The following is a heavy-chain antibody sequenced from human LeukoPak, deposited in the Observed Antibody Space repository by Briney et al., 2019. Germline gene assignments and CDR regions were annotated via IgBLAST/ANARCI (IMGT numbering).Heavy chain of an antibody. Sequence: GASVKVSCKASGYTFTGYYMHWVRQAPGQGLEWMGWINPNSGGTNYAQKFQGRVTMTRDTSISTAYMELSRLRSDDTAVYYCARDLLHFIRMNWFDPWGQGTLVTVSS. CDR1: GYTFTGYY. CDR3: ARDLLHFIRMNWFDP. D-gene: IGHD3-3*02. CDR2: INPNSGGT. V-gene: IGHV1-2*02. J-gene: IGHJ5*02.